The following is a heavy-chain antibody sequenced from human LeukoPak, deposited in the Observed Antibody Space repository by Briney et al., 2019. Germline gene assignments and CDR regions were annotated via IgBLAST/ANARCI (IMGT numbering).Heavy chain of an antibody. J-gene: IGHJ3*02. Sequence: GASVTVSFKASGYTFTSYGISWVRQAPGQGREWMGWIIAYNGNTNYAHTLQGRVTMTTDTSTSTAYMELRSLRSDDTAVYYCARDRLLWFGEPDAFDIWGQGTIVTLSS. V-gene: IGHV1-18*01. D-gene: IGHD3-10*01. CDR1: GYTFTSYG. CDR2: IIAYNGNT. CDR3: ARDRLLWFGEPDAFDI.